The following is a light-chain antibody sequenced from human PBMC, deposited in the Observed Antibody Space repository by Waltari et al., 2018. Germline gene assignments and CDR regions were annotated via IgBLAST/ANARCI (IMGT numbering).Light chain of an antibody. V-gene: IGLV1-40*01. CDR1: SSNIGAGYD. J-gene: IGLJ2*01. Sequence: QSVLTQPPSVSGAPGQRVTISCTGSSSNIGAGYDVHWYQQLPGTAPKLLISGNSNRPSGVPDLFSASKSGTSASLAITGLHAEDEADYYCQSYDSSLSGSRVFGGGTKLTVL. CDR2: GNS. CDR3: QSYDSSLSGSRV.